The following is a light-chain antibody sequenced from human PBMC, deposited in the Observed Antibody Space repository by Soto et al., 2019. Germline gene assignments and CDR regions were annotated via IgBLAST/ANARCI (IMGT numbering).Light chain of an antibody. CDR2: DVS. CDR1: SSDVGGYSY. J-gene: IGLJ1*01. Sequence: QSALTQPRSVSGSPGHSVTISCTGTSSDVGGYSYVSWYQQHPGKAPKLMISDVSKRPSGVPDRFSGSKFGNTASLTISGPQAEDEADYYCCSYAGAFTYVFGSGTKVTVL. CDR3: CSYAGAFTYV. V-gene: IGLV2-11*01.